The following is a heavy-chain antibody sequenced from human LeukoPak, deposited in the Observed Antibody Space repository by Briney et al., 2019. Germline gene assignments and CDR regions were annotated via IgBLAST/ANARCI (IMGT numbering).Heavy chain of an antibody. CDR3: AKDAQRGFDYSNSLEY. V-gene: IGHV3-33*06. Sequence: PGGSLRLSRAASGFTFSHYGMHWVRQAPGKGLEWVAVIWSDGTEKYYGDAVKGRFTISRDNSRNTVYLQMNSLRGQYTAVYYCAKDAQRGFDYSNSLEYWGQGTLVTVSS. CDR1: GFTFSHYG. J-gene: IGHJ4*02. CDR2: IWSDGTEK. D-gene: IGHD4-11*01.